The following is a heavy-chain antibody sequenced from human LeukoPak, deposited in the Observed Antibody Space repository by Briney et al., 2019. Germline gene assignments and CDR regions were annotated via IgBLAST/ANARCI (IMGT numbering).Heavy chain of an antibody. V-gene: IGHV3-11*06. CDR1: GFPFTSGFTFSDYY. D-gene: IGHD2-8*02. Sequence: GGSLRLSCAASGFPFTSGFTFSDYYMSWIRPAPGKGLEWVSYISSTSTYTNYADSVKGRFTISRDNANNSVYLQMNSLRADDTAIYYCARGGTGAFDYWGQGTLVTVSS. CDR2: ISSTSTYT. J-gene: IGHJ4*02. CDR3: ARGGTGAFDY.